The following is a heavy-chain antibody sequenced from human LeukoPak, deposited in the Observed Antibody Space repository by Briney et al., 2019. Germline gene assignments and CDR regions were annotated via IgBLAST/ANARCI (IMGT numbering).Heavy chain of an antibody. CDR1: GGSFSGYY. V-gene: IGHV4-34*01. CDR3: ARGLGGYDFWSGPRLADDAFDI. Sequence: PSETLSLTCAVYGGSFSGYYWSWIRQPPGKGLEWIGEINHSGSTNYNPSLKSRVTISVDTSKNQFSPKLSSVTAADTAVYYCARGLGGYDFWSGPRLADDAFDIWGQGTMVTVSS. CDR2: INHSGST. J-gene: IGHJ3*02. D-gene: IGHD3-3*01.